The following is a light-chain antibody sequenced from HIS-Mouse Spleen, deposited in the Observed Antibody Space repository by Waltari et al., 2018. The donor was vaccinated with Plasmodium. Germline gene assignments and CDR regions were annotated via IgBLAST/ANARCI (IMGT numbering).Light chain of an antibody. CDR1: SLRSYY. Sequence: SSELTQDPAVSVALGQTVRITCQGDSLRSYYASWYQQKPGQAPLLVIYGKNNRPSGIQDRFSGSSSGNTASLTITGAQAEDEADYYCNSRDSSGTHGVFGGGTKLTVL. CDR3: NSRDSSGTHGV. J-gene: IGLJ2*01. CDR2: GKN. V-gene: IGLV3-19*01.